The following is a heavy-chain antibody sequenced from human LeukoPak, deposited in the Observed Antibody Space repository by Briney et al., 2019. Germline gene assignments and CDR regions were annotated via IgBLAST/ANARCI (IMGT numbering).Heavy chain of an antibody. D-gene: IGHD3-10*01. Sequence: ASVTVSCKASGYTFTGYYMHWVRQAPGQGLEWMGWINPNSGGTNYAQKFQGRVTMTRDTSISTAYMELSRLRSDDTAVYYCARESSGSRYGYYFDYWGQGTLVTVSS. V-gene: IGHV1-2*02. CDR1: GYTFTGYY. J-gene: IGHJ4*02. CDR2: INPNSGGT. CDR3: ARESSGSRYGYYFDY.